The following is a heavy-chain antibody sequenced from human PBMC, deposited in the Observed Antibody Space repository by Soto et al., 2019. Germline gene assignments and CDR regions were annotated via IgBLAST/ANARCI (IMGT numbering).Heavy chain of an antibody. J-gene: IGHJ4*02. CDR1: GGSFSGYY. D-gene: IGHD2-8*02. CDR2: INHSGST. CDR3: ARDKITGLFDY. V-gene: IGHV4-34*01. Sequence: PSETLSLTCAVYGGSFSGYYWTWIRQPPGTGLEWIGEINHSGSTNYNPSLKSRVTISVDTCKNQFSLKLTSVTAADTAVYYYARDKITGLFDYWGQGTLVTVSS.